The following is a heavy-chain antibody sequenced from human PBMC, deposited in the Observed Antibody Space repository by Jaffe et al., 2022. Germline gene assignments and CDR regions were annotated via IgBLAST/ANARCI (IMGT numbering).Heavy chain of an antibody. V-gene: IGHV3-30*18. CDR3: AKDRVGIVDP. Sequence: QVQLVESGGGVVQPGRSLRLSCAASGFTFSSYGMHWVRQAPGKGLEWVAVISYDGSNKYYADSVKGRFTISRDNSKNTLYLQMNSLRAEDTAVYYCAKDRVGIVDPWGQGTLVTVSS. CDR1: GFTFSSYG. J-gene: IGHJ5*02. D-gene: IGHD1-26*01. CDR2: ISYDGSNK.